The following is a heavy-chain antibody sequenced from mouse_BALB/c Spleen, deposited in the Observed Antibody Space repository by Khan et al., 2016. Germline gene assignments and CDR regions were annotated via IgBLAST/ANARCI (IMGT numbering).Heavy chain of an antibody. Sequence: EVKLPESGGGLVQPGGSLKLSCAASGFDFRRYWMSWVRQAPGKGLEWIGEINPDSRTINYKPSLKDKFIISRDNAKKTLYLQMSKVRSGETSLDYCGRRYYCGFVDYWGQGTTLTVSS. CDR2: INPDSRTI. J-gene: IGHJ2*01. CDR3: GRRYYCGFVDY. CDR1: GFDFRRYW. V-gene: IGHV4-1*02. D-gene: IGHD1-1*01.